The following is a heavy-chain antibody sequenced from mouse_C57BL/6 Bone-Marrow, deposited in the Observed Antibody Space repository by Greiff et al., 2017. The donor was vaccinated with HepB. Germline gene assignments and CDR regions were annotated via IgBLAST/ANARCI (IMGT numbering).Heavy chain of an antibody. CDR2: ISSCSSTI. CDR1: GFTFSDYG. J-gene: IGHJ1*03. CDR3: GRAPWYCDV. V-gene: IGHV5-17*01. Sequence: EVKLVESGGGLVQPGGSLKLSCAASGFTFSDYGMHWVRQAPEKGLEWVAYISSCSSTIYYADTVKGRFTISRDNAKNTLFLQMTSLRSEDTAMYYCGRAPWYCDVWGRGTGVSVS.